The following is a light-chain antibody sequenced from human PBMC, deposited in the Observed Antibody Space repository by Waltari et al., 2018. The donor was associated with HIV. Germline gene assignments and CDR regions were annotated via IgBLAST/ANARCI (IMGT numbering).Light chain of an antibody. CDR2: EVS. J-gene: IGLJ3*02. CDR3: SSYTSISTLV. Sequence: QSALTQPASVSGSPGQSITISCTGTSSAVGRSDYVPWYQQHPGKAPKFMIYEVSNRPSGVSNRFSGSKSGNTASLTISGLQAEDEADYYCSSYTSISTLVFGGGTKLTVL. V-gene: IGLV2-14*01. CDR1: SSAVGRSDY.